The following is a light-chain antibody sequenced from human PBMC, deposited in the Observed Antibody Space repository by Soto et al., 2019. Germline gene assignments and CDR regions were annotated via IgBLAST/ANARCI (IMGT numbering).Light chain of an antibody. CDR2: KDN. J-gene: IGLJ2*01. CDR1: ALTKQY. CDR3: QSADSSGTSHVV. Sequence: SYELTQPPSVSVSPGQTARITCSGDALTKQYAYWYQQKSGQAPVLVIYKDNERPSGIPERFSGSSSGTTVTLTISGVQAEDEADYYCQSADSSGTSHVVFGGGTTLTVL. V-gene: IGLV3-25*03.